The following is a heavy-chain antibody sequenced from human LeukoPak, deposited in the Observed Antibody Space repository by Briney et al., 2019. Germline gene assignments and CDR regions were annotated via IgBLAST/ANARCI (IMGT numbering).Heavy chain of an antibody. J-gene: IGHJ3*02. CDR3: ARVNHGSGTPSDDAFDI. D-gene: IGHD3-10*01. Sequence: PSETLSLTCTVSGGSLRSDNYYWGWIRQTPGKGLEWIGCIYHSGSTYYNPSLKSPVTISMDTSKNQFSLKLSSVTATDTAVYYCARVNHGSGTPSDDAFDIWGQGTMVTVSS. V-gene: IGHV4-39*07. CDR1: GGSLRSDNYY. CDR2: IYHSGST.